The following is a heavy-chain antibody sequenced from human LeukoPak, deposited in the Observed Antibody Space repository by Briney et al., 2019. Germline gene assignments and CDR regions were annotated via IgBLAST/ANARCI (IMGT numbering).Heavy chain of an antibody. D-gene: IGHD2-2*01. CDR1: GFTFISYS. CDR3: ARASIYGFDI. V-gene: IGHV3-21*01. Sequence: PGGSLRLSCAASGFTFISYSMNWVCQTPGKGLEWVSSISSTGSYIYYTDSVKGRFIISRDNAKNSLYLQMNSLRAEDTAVYYCARASIYGFDIWGQGTMVTVSS. J-gene: IGHJ3*02. CDR2: ISSTGSYI.